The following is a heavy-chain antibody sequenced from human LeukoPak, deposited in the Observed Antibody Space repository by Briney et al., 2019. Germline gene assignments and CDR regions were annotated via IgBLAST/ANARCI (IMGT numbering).Heavy chain of an antibody. D-gene: IGHD3-10*02. V-gene: IGHV3-23*01. CDR2: ISGSGGST. J-gene: IGHJ6*04. Sequence: GGSLRLSCAASGFTFSSYGMSWVRQAPGKGLEWVSAISGSGGSTYYADSVKGRFTISRDNAKNSLHLQMNSLRAEDTAVYYCAELGITMIGGVWGKGTTVTISS. CDR3: AELGITMIGGV. CDR1: GFTFSSYG.